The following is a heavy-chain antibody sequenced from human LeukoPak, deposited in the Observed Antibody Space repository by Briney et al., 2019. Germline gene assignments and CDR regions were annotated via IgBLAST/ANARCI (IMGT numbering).Heavy chain of an antibody. V-gene: IGHV3-74*01. J-gene: IGHJ4*02. CDR3: ARATSSGWYVNTVD. D-gene: IGHD6-19*01. Sequence: GESLKISCAASGFTFSSYWMHWVRQAPGKGLVWVSRINSDGSSTSYADSVKGRFTISRDNAKNTLYLQMNSLRAEDTAVYYCARATSSGWYVNTVDWGQGTLVTVSS. CDR2: INSDGSST. CDR1: GFTFSSYW.